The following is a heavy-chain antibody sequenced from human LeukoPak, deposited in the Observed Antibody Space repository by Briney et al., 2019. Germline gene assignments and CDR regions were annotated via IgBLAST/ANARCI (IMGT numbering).Heavy chain of an antibody. CDR2: INSDGSST. V-gene: IGHV3-74*01. D-gene: IGHD6-19*01. CDR1: GFTFSSYW. CDR3: ARVVAAGKWYFDL. Sequence: GGSLRLSCAASGFTFSSYWMHWVRQAPGEGLVWVSRINSDGSSTSYADSVKGRFTISRDNAKNTLYLQMNSLRAEDTAVYYCARVVAAGKWYFDLWGRGTLVTVSS. J-gene: IGHJ2*01.